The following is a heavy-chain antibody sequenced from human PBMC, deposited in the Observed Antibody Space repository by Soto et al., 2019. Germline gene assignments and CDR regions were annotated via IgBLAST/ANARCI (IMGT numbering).Heavy chain of an antibody. V-gene: IGHV5-51*01. Sequence: GESLKISCKASGYSFATYWIGWVRQMPGKGLEWMGIIYPGDSDIRYSPSFEGQVTISADKSISTAYLQWGSLKASDTAMYYCARRRGSGNVYYYNYGMDVWGQGTTVTVSS. CDR1: GYSFATYW. D-gene: IGHD1-26*01. CDR2: IYPGDSDI. CDR3: ARRRGSGNVYYYNYGMDV. J-gene: IGHJ6*02.